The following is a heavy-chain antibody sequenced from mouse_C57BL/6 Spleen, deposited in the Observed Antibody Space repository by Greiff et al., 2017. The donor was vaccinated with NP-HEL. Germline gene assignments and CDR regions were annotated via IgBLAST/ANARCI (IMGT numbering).Heavy chain of an antibody. D-gene: IGHD1-1*01. J-gene: IGHJ1*03. CDR3: ARYTTVVAEDWYFDV. CDR1: GYAFSSYW. Sequence: VQLQQSGAELVKPGASVKISCKASGYAFSSYWMNWVKQRPGKGLEWIGQIYPGDGDTNYNGKFKGKATLTADKSSSTAYMQLSSLTSEDSAVYFCARYTTVVAEDWYFDVWGTGTTVTVSS. V-gene: IGHV1-80*01. CDR2: IYPGDGDT.